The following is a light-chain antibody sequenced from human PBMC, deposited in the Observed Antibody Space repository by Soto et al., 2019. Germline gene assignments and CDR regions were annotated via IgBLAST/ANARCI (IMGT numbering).Light chain of an antibody. J-gene: IGLJ1*01. Sequence: QSALTQPPSASGTPGQRVTISCSGSSSNIGSNTVNWYQQLPGTAPKLLIYNNNQRPSGVPDRFSGSKSGTSASLAISGLQSEDEADYYCAAWDDSLNGPYVFGTGTKATVL. CDR3: AAWDDSLNGPYV. V-gene: IGLV1-44*01. CDR2: NNN. CDR1: SSNIGSNT.